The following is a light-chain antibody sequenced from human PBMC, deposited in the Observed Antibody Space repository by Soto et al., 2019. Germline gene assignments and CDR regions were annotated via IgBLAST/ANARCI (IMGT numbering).Light chain of an antibody. Sequence: DIQMTQSTSSLSASVGDRLTITCRASQGISNYLAWYQQKPGKVPKLLIYDASTLHSGVPSRFSGGGSGTDFTLTISSLQSEDFAVYYCQQYNNWPRTFGQGTKVDIK. CDR3: QQYNNWPRT. CDR1: QGISNY. CDR2: DAS. J-gene: IGKJ1*01. V-gene: IGKV1-16*01.